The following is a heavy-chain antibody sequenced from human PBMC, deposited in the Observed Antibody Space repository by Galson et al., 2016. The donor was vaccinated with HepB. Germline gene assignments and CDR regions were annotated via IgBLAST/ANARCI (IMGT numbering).Heavy chain of an antibody. CDR3: VREFDY. CDR2: ISGDGSRT. Sequence: SLRLSCAASGFTFSTYWMHWVRQAPGKGPLWVSGISGDGSRTTCADSVKGRFTISRDNVKNTLYLQMNSLRAEDPALYYCVREFDYWGQGTLVTVSS. CDR1: GFTFSTYW. V-gene: IGHV3-74*01. J-gene: IGHJ4*02.